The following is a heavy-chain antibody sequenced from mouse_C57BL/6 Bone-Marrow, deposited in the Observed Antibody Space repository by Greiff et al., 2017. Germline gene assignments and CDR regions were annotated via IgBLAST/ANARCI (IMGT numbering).Heavy chain of an antibody. CDR1: GFSLTSYG. Sequence: VQLQESGPGLVQPSQSLSITCTVSGFSLTSYGVHWVRQSPGKGLEWLGVIWSGGSTDYNAAFIFRLSISKDNSKSQVFFKMNSLQADDTAIYYCARNQGFFDYWGQGTTLTVSS. CDR3: ARNQGFFDY. CDR2: IWSGGST. J-gene: IGHJ2*01. V-gene: IGHV2-2*01.